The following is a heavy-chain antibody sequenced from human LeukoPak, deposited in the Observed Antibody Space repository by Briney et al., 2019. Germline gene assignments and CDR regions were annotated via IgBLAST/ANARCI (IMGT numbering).Heavy chain of an antibody. CDR3: ARVDYYDSSGLAFDI. CDR2: IYYSGST. D-gene: IGHD3-22*01. CDR1: GFTFSSYA. J-gene: IGHJ3*02. Sequence: PGGSLRLSCAASGFTFSSYAMSWVRQAPGKGLEWIGSIYYSGSTYYDPSLKSRVTISVDTSKNQFSLKLSSVTAADTAVYYCARVDYYDSSGLAFDIWGQGTMVTVSS. V-gene: IGHV4-38-2*01.